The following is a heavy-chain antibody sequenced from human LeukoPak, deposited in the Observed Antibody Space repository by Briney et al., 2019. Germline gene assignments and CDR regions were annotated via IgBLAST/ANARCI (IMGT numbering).Heavy chain of an antibody. CDR3: ARGNWEVITPDY. J-gene: IGHJ4*02. Sequence: PSETLSLTCTVSGGSISTYYWCWIRQPPRKGLGWIGYIYYSGSTNYNPSLNSRVTISIDPSKIQFSLKLSSVTAADTAVYYCARGNWEVITPDYWGQGTLVTVSS. CDR2: IYYSGST. V-gene: IGHV4-59*01. D-gene: IGHD3-22*01. CDR1: GGSISTYY.